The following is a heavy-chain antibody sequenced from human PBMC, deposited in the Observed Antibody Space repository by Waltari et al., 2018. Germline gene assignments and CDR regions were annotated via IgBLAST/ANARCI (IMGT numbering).Heavy chain of an antibody. CDR2: LYSGGGT. J-gene: IGHJ4*02. D-gene: IGHD1-1*01. CDR1: GFSVTSNY. CDR3: ARLKQLVYYFDS. V-gene: IGHV3-53*01. Sequence: EVQLVASGGGLIQPGGSLSLSCAVSGFSVTSNYLTWLRQAPGKGLEWVAVLYSGGGTYYTDSVKGRFTISRDNSNNTLDLQMTGLRADDTAVYFCARLKQLVYYFDSWGQGTQVTVSS.